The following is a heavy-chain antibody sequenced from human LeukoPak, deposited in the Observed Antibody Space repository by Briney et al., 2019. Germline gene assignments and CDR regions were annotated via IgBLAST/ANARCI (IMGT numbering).Heavy chain of an antibody. Sequence: SETLSHTCTDSGGSISSYYWSRIRQPPGKGLEWIGYIYYSGSTNYNPSLKSRVTISVDTSKNQFSLKLSSVTAADTAVYYCARAENRYGSGSYYKTRWYYYYYMDVWGKGTTVTVSS. D-gene: IGHD3-10*01. CDR3: ARAENRYGSGSYYKTRWYYYYYMDV. CDR2: IYYSGST. J-gene: IGHJ6*03. V-gene: IGHV4-59*01. CDR1: GGSISSYY.